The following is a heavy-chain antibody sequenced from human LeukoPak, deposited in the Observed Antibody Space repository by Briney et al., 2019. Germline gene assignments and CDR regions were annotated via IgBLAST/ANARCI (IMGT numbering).Heavy chain of an antibody. Sequence: GGSLRLSCAVSGITLSNYGMSWVRQAPGKGLEWVAGISDSGGSTKYADSVKGRFTISRDNPKNTLFLQMNSLRAEDTAVYFCAIRGVVIRVVLVGFHKEAYYFESWGQGALVTVSS. D-gene: IGHD3/OR15-3a*01. CDR2: ISDSGGST. CDR1: GITLSNYG. J-gene: IGHJ4*02. V-gene: IGHV3-23*01. CDR3: AIRGVVIRVVLVGFHKEAYYFES.